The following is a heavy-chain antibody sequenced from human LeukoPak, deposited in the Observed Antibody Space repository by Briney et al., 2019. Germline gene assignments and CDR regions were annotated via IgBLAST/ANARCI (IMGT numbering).Heavy chain of an antibody. D-gene: IGHD3-9*01. V-gene: IGHV4-59*01. CDR3: ATSGYDILTGYTPPDY. CDR2: IYYSGST. CDR1: GGSISSYY. J-gene: IGHJ4*02. Sequence: SETLSLTGTVSGGSISSYYWSWIRQPPGKGLEWIGYIYYSGSTNYNPSLKSRATISVDTSKNQFSLKLSSVTAADTAVYYCATSGYDILTGYTPPDYWGQGTLVTVSS.